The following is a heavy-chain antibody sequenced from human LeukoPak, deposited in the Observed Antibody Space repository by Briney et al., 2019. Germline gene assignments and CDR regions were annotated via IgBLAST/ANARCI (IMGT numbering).Heavy chain of an antibody. V-gene: IGHV1-24*01. Sequence: ASVKVSCKVSGYTLTELSMRWVRQAPGKGLEWMGGFDPEDDETIYAQKFQGRVTMTEDTSTDTAYMELSSLRSEDTAVYYCATAVVDGSGSYHGLDYWGQGTLVTVSS. CDR3: ATAVVDGSGSYHGLDY. J-gene: IGHJ4*02. CDR2: FDPEDDET. D-gene: IGHD3-10*01. CDR1: GYTLTELS.